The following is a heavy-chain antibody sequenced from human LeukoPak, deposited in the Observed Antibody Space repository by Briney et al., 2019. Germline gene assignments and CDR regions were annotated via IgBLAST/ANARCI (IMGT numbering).Heavy chain of an antibody. V-gene: IGHV4-34*01. CDR3: ATRDY. Sequence: SETLSLTCAVYGGSFSVYYWSWIRQPPGKGLEWIAEINHSGSTNYNPSLKSRVTISVDTSKNQLSLKLNSVTAADTAVYYCATRDYWGQGMMVTVSS. J-gene: IGHJ4*01. CDR2: INHSGST. CDR1: GGSFSVYY.